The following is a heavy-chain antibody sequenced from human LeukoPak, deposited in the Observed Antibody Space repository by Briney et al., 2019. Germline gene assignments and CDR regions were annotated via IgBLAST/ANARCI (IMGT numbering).Heavy chain of an antibody. CDR2: ISSGGRTV. J-gene: IGHJ5*02. D-gene: IGHD3-10*01. Sequence: GGSLRLSCAASGFTFSDYYMSWIRQAPGKGLEWVSYISSGGRTVYYADSVKGRFTISRDNAKNSLYLQMNSLRAEDTAVYYCARETGLRSWFDPWGQGTLVTVSS. CDR3: ARETGLRSWFDP. CDR1: GFTFSDYY. V-gene: IGHV3-11*01.